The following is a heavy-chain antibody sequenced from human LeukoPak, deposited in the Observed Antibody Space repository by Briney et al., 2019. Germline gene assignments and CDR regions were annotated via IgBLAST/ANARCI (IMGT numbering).Heavy chain of an antibody. CDR1: RYSFTSYW. Sequence: GESLKISCKGSRYSFTSYWIGWVRQMPGKGLEWMGIIYPGDSDTRYSPSFQGQVTISADKSISTAYPQWSSLKASDTAMYYCARALCAGDCYFDYWGQGTLVTVSS. D-gene: IGHD2-21*02. J-gene: IGHJ4*02. CDR2: IYPGDSDT. CDR3: ARALCAGDCYFDY. V-gene: IGHV5-51*01.